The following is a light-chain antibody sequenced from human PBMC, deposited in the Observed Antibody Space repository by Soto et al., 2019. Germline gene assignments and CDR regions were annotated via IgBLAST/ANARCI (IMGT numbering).Light chain of an antibody. J-gene: IGKJ3*01. CDR2: GAS. CDR1: QSISDD. CDR3: QQYHDWPPIT. V-gene: IGKV3-15*01. Sequence: ETVMTQSPATLSLSPGESATLSCRASQSISDDLAWYQQKPGQAPRLLIYGASTRATDIPARFSGSGSGTEFSLPISSLQSEDFASYYCQQYHDWPPITFGPGTKVSIK.